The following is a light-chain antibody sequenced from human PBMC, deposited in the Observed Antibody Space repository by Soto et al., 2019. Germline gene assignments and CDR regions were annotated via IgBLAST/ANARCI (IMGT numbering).Light chain of an antibody. V-gene: IGKV3-11*01. CDR2: DAS. CDR1: QSVNKY. J-gene: IGKJ4*01. Sequence: EIVLTQSPATLSLSPGERATLSCRASQSVNKYLAWYQHKSGQTPRLLIYDASNRASGIPARFSGSGSGTDFTLTISSLEPEDFAVYYCQHRSNWRGTFGGGTKVEIK. CDR3: QHRSNWRGT.